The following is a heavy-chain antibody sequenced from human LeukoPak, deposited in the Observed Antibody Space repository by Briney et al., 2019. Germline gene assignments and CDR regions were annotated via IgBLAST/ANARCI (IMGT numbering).Heavy chain of an antibody. CDR3: ARRSDTSMGFFDY. CDR1: GGSTSSSSYY. V-gene: IGHV4-39*01. Sequence: KPSETLSLTCTVSGGSTSSSSYYWGWIRQPPGKGLEWIGIIYYSGSKFYYNPSLESRVTISVDASKNQFSLRLSSVTAADTAVYYCARRSDTSMGFFDYWGQGTPVTVSS. CDR2: IYYSGSKF. D-gene: IGHD5-18*01. J-gene: IGHJ4*02.